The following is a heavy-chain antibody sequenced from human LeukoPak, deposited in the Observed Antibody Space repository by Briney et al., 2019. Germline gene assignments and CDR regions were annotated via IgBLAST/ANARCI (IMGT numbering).Heavy chain of an antibody. V-gene: IGHV5-51*01. D-gene: IGHD2-21*02. J-gene: IGHJ3*02. Sequence: GESLKISCKDSGYSFTNYWIAWVRQMPGGGLEWMGIIYPGDSQTRYSPSFQGQVTISADKSISTAYLQWSSLKASDTAMYYCARHYGYCGGDSDAFVIWGQGTLVTVSS. CDR2: IYPGDSQT. CDR1: GYSFTNYW. CDR3: ARHYGYCGGDSDAFVI.